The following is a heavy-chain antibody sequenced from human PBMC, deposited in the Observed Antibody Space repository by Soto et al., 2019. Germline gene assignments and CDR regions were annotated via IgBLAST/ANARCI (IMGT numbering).Heavy chain of an antibody. D-gene: IGHD6-13*01. CDR3: ARDEYRQAAAGLFDY. V-gene: IGHV1-18*01. J-gene: IGHJ4*02. Sequence: SVKVSRQASGYTFTSHGIHSVRQAPGQGLEWMGWISAYNGNTNYAHKLQGRVTMTTDTSTSTAYMELRSLRSDDTAVHYCARDEYRQAAAGLFDYWGQGILPTVSS. CDR1: GYTFTSHG. CDR2: ISAYNGNT.